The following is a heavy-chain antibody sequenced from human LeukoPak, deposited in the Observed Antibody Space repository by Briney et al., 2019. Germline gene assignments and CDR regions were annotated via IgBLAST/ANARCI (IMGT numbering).Heavy chain of an antibody. V-gene: IGHV1-69*04. CDR1: GGTFSSYA. Sequence: SVKVSCKASGGTFSSYAISWVRQAPGQGLEWMGRIIPILGIANYAQKFQGRVTITADKSTSTAYTELSSLRSEDTAVYYCARVTGTGGAFDIWGQGTMVTVSS. CDR2: IIPILGIA. J-gene: IGHJ3*02. CDR3: ARVTGTGGAFDI. D-gene: IGHD1-7*01.